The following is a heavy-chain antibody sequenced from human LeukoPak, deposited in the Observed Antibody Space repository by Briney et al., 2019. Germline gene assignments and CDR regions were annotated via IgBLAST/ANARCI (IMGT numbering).Heavy chain of an antibody. J-gene: IGHJ4*02. CDR2: ISSSSSYI. CDR1: EFTFSSYS. CDR3: ASKDFWSGYRH. Sequence: GGSLRLSCVASEFTFSSYSMNWVRQAPGKGLEWVSSISSSSSYIYYADSVKSRFTISRDNAKNSLYLQMNSLRAEDTAVYYSASKDFWSGYRHWGQGTLVTVSS. V-gene: IGHV3-21*01. D-gene: IGHD3-3*01.